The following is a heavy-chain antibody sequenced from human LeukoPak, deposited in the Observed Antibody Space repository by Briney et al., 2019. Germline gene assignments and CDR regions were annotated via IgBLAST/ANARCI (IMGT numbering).Heavy chain of an antibody. D-gene: IGHD6-13*01. CDR1: GGSISSSSYY. Sequence: SETLSLTCTVSGGSISSSSYYWGWVRQPPGQGLEWIGSIYYSGTTYYNPSLKSRVTISVDTSKNQFSLKLSSVTAADTAVYYCARGYYNAAAGTRYYYYYMDVWGKGTTVTVSS. CDR3: ARGYYNAAAGTRYYYYYMDV. V-gene: IGHV4-39*01. CDR2: IYYSGTT. J-gene: IGHJ6*03.